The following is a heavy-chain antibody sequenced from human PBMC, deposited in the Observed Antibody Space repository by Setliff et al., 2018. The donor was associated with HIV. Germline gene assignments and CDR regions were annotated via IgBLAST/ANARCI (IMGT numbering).Heavy chain of an antibody. V-gene: IGHV4-38-2*01. CDR1: GYSISGGYY. D-gene: IGHD3-3*01. CDR3: ATHVLQFLEWLSHFDY. J-gene: IGHJ4*02. Sequence: PSETLSLTCAVSGYSISGGYYWGWIRQPPGKGLEWIGNIFHTGNTYYNPSLKSRVTISVDTSKNQFSLKLSSVTAADTAVYYCATHVLQFLEWLSHFDYWGQGTLVTVSS. CDR2: IFHTGNT.